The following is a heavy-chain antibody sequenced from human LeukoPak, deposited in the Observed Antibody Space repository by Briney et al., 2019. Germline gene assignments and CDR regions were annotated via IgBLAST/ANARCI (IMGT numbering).Heavy chain of an antibody. D-gene: IGHD3-3*01. Sequence: PGGSLTLSCVASGFTLTRYWMTWVRQAPGKGLEWVASISQNGNEKYHVDSVKGRFIISRDNPKKSLYLEMTNLRAEDTGLYFCARATDDFWSGYSGFDCWGQGALVTVSS. CDR1: GFTLTRYW. CDR2: ISQNGNEK. J-gene: IGHJ4*02. V-gene: IGHV3-7*01. CDR3: ARATDDFWSGYSGFDC.